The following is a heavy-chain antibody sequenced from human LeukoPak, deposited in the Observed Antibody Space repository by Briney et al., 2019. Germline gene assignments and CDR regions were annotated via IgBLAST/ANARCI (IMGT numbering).Heavy chain of an antibody. J-gene: IGHJ5*02. CDR3: ARGRIEDYVGFDP. V-gene: IGHV1-69*05. CDR2: IIPIFGTA. Sequence: SVKVSCKASRGTFSSYAISWVRQAPGQGLEWMGGIIPIFGTANYAQKFQGRVTITTDESTSTAYMELSSLRSEDTAVYYCARGRIEDYVGFDPWGQGTLVTVSS. D-gene: IGHD3-10*02. CDR1: RGTFSSYA.